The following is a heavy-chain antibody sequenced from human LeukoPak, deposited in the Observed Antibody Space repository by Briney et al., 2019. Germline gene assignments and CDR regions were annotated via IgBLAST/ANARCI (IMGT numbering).Heavy chain of an antibody. J-gene: IGHJ4*02. CDR2: IYYSGST. D-gene: IGHD3-10*01. Sequence: SETLSLTCTVSGGSISSSSYYWGWIRQPPGKGLEWIGSIYYSGSTYYNPSLKSRVTISVDTSKNQFSLKLSSVTAADTAVYYCARARHQVRGVILSLDYWGQGTLVTVSS. CDR3: ARARHQVRGVILSLDY. CDR1: GGSISSSSYY. V-gene: IGHV4-39*07.